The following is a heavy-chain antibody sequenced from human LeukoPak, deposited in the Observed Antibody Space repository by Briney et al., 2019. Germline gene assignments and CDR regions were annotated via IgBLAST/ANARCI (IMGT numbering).Heavy chain of an antibody. V-gene: IGHV4-61*02. CDR3: ARGYYYPT. CDR1: GGSVGSDNSY. Sequence: SETLSLTCTVPGGSVGSDNSYWNWIRQPAGKGLEWIGRIYADGSSTYNPSLKSRVTILVDTSKNQFSLRLSSMTAADTAVYYCARGYYYPTWSLGTLVTVSS. J-gene: IGHJ4*02. D-gene: IGHD3-10*01. CDR2: IYADGSS.